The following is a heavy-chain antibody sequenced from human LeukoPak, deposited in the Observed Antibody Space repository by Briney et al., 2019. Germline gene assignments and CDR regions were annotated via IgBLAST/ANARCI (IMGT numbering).Heavy chain of an antibody. CDR2: MRNKANSFTT. V-gene: IGHV3-72*01. J-gene: IGHJ6*03. CDR3: ARALLRKEDYMDV. Sequence: GVLRLSCAASGFTFSDHYMDWVRQAPGKGLEWVGRMRNKANSFTTEYDASVEGRFTVSRDDSKNSFYLQMHSLRTEDTAVYYCARALLRKEDYMDVWGKGTTVTVSS. CDR1: GFTFSDHY. D-gene: IGHD5/OR15-5a*01.